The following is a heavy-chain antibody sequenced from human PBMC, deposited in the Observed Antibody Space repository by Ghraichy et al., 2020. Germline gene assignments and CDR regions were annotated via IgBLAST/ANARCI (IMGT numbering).Heavy chain of an antibody. Sequence: TLSLTCTVSGGSISSGGYYWSWVRQHPGKGLEWIGYIYYSGSTYYNPSLKSRVTISVDTSKNQFSLKLSSVTAADTAVYYCAGDGGEGAFDIWGQGTMVTVSS. J-gene: IGHJ3*02. CDR1: GGSISSGGYY. V-gene: IGHV4-31*03. CDR2: IYYSGST. CDR3: AGDGGEGAFDI. D-gene: IGHD2-21*01.